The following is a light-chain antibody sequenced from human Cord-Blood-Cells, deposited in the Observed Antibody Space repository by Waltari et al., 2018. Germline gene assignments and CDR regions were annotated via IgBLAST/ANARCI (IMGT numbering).Light chain of an antibody. CDR2: EGS. J-gene: IGLJ3*02. Sequence: QSALTQPASVSGSPGQSITISCTGTSSDVGSYNLVSWYQQHPGKAPKLMIYEGSKWPSGVSNRFSGSKSGNTASLTISGLQAEDEADYYCCSYTSSSTWVFGGGTKLTVL. V-gene: IGLV2-14*02. CDR3: CSYTSSSTWV. CDR1: SSDVGSYNL.